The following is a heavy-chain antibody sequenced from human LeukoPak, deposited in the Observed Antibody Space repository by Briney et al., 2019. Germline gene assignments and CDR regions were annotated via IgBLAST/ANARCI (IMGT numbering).Heavy chain of an antibody. CDR2: ISGNGGST. CDR1: GFTFSGYA. CDR3: AKDVSWNWFDP. J-gene: IGHJ5*02. Sequence: PGGSLRLSCAASGFTFSGYAMSWVRQAPGKGLEWVSTISGNGGSTFYADSVKGRFTVSRDNSKNTLYLQMNTLRAEDTAVYYCAKDVSWNWFDPWGQGTLVTVSS. V-gene: IGHV3-23*01.